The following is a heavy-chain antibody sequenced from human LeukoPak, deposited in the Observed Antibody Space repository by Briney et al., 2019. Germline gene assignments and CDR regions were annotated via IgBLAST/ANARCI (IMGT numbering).Heavy chain of an antibody. D-gene: IGHD1-1*01. V-gene: IGHV4-4*02. CDR2: ISHNGNT. CDR1: GASISDTNW. Sequence: TSGTLSLTCTISGASISDTNWWTWVRQPPGKGLEWIGEISHNGNTNYSPSLKSRVTISVDKSKNQFSLRLDSVTAADTAVYYCARAPYSWKDVGLDYWGQGILVTVSS. J-gene: IGHJ4*02. CDR3: ARAPYSWKDVGLDY.